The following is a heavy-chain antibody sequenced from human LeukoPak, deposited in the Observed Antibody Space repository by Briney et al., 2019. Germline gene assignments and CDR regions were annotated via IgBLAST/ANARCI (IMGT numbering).Heavy chain of an antibody. V-gene: IGHV4-59*12. Sequence: SETLSLTCTVSGGSISSYYWSWIRQPPGKGLEWIGYIYYSGSTNYNPSLKSRVTISVDTSKNQFSLKLSSVTAADTAVYYCARVGGYGGNSGGYWGQGTLVTVSS. J-gene: IGHJ4*02. D-gene: IGHD4-23*01. CDR2: IYYSGST. CDR1: GGSISSYY. CDR3: ARVGGYGGNSGGY.